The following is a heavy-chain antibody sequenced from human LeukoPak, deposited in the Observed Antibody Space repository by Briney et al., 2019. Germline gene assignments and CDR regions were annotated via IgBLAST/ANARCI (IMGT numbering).Heavy chain of an antibody. V-gene: IGHV1-69*13. Sequence: GASVKVSCKASGGTFSSYAISWVRQAPGQGLEWMGGIIPIFGTANYAQKFQGRVTITADESTSTAYMELSSLRSEDTAVYYCARARAIAVAGYYCYYYMDVWGKGTAVTVSS. CDR1: GGTFSSYA. D-gene: IGHD6-19*01. CDR3: ARARAIAVAGYYCYYYMDV. J-gene: IGHJ6*03. CDR2: IIPIFGTA.